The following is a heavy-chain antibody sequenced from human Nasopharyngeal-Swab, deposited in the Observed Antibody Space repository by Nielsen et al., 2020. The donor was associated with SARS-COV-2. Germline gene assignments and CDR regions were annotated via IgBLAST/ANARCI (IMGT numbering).Heavy chain of an antibody. Sequence: ASVKVSCKASGYTFTSYGISWVRQAPGQGREWMGWISAYNGNTNYAQKLQGRVTMTTDTSTSTAYMELRSLRSDDTAVYYCARDSDYEDIGPSYYYYYGMDVWGQGTTVTVSS. J-gene: IGHJ6*02. V-gene: IGHV1-18*01. CDR2: ISAYNGNT. CDR3: ARDSDYEDIGPSYYYYYGMDV. D-gene: IGHD2-15*01. CDR1: GYTFTSYG.